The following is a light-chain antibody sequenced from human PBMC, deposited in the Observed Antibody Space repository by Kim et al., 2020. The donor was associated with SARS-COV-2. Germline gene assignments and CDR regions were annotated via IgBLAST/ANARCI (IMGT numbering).Light chain of an antibody. CDR1: SGSIAINY. Sequence: GTTVTISCTRSSGSIAINYVQWYQQRPGSSPTTVIYEDNQRPSGVPDRFSGSIDSSSNSASLTISELKTEDEADYYCQSYDISNQVFGGGTQLTVL. J-gene: IGLJ3*02. CDR3: QSYDISNQV. V-gene: IGLV6-57*01. CDR2: EDN.